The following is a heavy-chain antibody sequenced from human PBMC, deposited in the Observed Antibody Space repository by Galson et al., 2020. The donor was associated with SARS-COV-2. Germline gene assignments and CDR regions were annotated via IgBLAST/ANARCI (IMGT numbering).Heavy chain of an antibody. CDR1: GFRFSSYW. CDR3: ARPTTGAFDI. Sequence: QAGGSLRLSCAASGFRFSSYWMSWVRQATGKGLEWVASVKPDGSGKYYVDSVKGRFTISRDSADNSLYLQMNSLTAEDTALYYCARPTTGAFDIWGQGTLVIVSS. J-gene: IGHJ3*02. V-gene: IGHV3-7*01. CDR2: VKPDGSGK. D-gene: IGHD2-8*02.